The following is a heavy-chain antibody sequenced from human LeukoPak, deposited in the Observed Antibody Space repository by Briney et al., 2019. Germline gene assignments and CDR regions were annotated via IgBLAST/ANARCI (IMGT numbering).Heavy chain of an antibody. Sequence: ASVKVSCKASGYTFTGYYMHWVRQAPGQELEWMGWINPNSGGTNYAQKFQGRVTMTRDTSISTAYMELSRLRSDDTAVYYCARAVGSSGRGKMDVWGQGTTVTVSS. V-gene: IGHV1-2*02. CDR2: INPNSGGT. J-gene: IGHJ6*02. CDR3: ARAVGSSGRGKMDV. D-gene: IGHD6-19*01. CDR1: GYTFTGYY.